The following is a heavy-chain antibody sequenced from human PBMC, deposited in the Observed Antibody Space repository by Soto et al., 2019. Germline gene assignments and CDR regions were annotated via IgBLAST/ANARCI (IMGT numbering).Heavy chain of an antibody. Sequence: ASVKVSCKASGYTFTGYYMHWVRQAPGQGLEWMGWINPNSGGTNYAQKFQGRVTMTTDTSTSTAYMELRSLRSDDTAVYYCARDADATGTYYYGMDVWGQGTTVTVS. CDR1: GYTFTGYY. CDR2: INPNSGGT. V-gene: IGHV1-2*02. D-gene: IGHD1-1*01. CDR3: ARDADATGTYYYGMDV. J-gene: IGHJ6*02.